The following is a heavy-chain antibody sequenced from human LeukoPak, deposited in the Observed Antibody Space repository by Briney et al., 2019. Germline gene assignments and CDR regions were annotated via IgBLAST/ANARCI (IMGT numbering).Heavy chain of an antibody. J-gene: IGHJ5*02. V-gene: IGHV1-2*02. CDR1: GYTFTGYY. D-gene: IGHD1-26*01. CDR3: ARDHSGSYFDWFDP. Sequence: ASVKVSCKASGYTFTGYYMHWVRQAPGQGLEWMGWINSNSGGTNYAQKFQGRVTMTRDTSISTAYMELSRLRSDDTAVYYCARDHSGSYFDWFDPWGQGTLVTVSS. CDR2: INSNSGGT.